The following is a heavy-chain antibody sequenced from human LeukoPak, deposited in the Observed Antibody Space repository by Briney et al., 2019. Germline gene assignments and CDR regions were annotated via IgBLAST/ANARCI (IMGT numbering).Heavy chain of an antibody. Sequence: ASVKVSCKASGGTFSSYAISWVRQAPGQGLEWMGRIIPILGIANYAQKFQGRVTITADESTSTAYMELSSLRSEDTAVYYCASTADNITIFGVVIFGAFDIWGQGTMVTVSS. J-gene: IGHJ3*02. CDR1: GGTFSSYA. V-gene: IGHV1-69*04. D-gene: IGHD3-3*01. CDR2: IIPILGIA. CDR3: ASTADNITIFGVVIFGAFDI.